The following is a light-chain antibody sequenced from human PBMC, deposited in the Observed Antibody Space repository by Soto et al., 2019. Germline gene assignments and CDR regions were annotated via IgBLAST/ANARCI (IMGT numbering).Light chain of an antibody. V-gene: IGLV2-11*01. CDR3: CSYAASNTFV. CDR1: SSDVGGYNY. Sequence: QSVLTQPRSVCGSPGQSVTISCTGTSSDVGGYNYVSWYQQYSGKAPKVMIYDVSKRPSGVPDRFSGSKSGNTASLTISGLQAEDEADYYCCSYAASNTFVFGTGTKLTVL. CDR2: DVS. J-gene: IGLJ1*01.